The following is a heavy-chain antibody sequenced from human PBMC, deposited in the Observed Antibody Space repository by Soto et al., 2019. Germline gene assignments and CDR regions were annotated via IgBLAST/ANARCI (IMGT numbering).Heavy chain of an antibody. V-gene: IGHV1-3*05. CDR2: INAGNGNT. Sequence: QVQLVQSGAEEKKPGASVKVSCKASGYTFTGYAMHWVRQAPGQRLEWMGWINAGNGNTKYSQKFQGRVTITRDTCAGSAYMELSSLRSEDTALYYCARAVAVPADFDYWGQGTLVNVSS. J-gene: IGHJ4*02. CDR1: GYTFTGYA. CDR3: ARAVAVPADFDY. D-gene: IGHD6-19*01.